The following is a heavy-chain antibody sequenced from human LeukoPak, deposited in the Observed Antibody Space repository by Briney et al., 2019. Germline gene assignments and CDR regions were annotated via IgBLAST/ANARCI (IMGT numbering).Heavy chain of an antibody. CDR1: GFTFSSYA. CDR3: AKTTGYYSSSPLDY. D-gene: IGHD3-9*01. CDR2: LSGSGDYT. Sequence: TGGSLRLSCAASGFTFSSYAMNWVRQAPGKGLEWDSSLSGSGDYTYYADSVKGRFTISRDNSKNPLYLQMNSLRAEDTAVYYCAKTTGYYSSSPLDYWGQGTLVTVSS. J-gene: IGHJ4*02. V-gene: IGHV3-23*01.